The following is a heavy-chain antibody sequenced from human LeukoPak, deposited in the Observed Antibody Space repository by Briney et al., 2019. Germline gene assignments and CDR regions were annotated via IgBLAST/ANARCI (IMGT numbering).Heavy chain of an antibody. J-gene: IGHJ3*02. CDR3: AKNRGQESRYSPGSSQAFDI. Sequence: GRSLRLSCAASGFTFSSYAMHWVRQAPGKGLEWVAVISYDGSNKYYADSVKGRFTISRDNSKDTLYLQMNSLRAEDTAVYYCAKNRGQESRYSPGSSQAFDIWGQGTMVTVSS. CDR2: ISYDGSNK. V-gene: IGHV3-30-3*02. CDR1: GFTFSSYA. D-gene: IGHD2-21*01.